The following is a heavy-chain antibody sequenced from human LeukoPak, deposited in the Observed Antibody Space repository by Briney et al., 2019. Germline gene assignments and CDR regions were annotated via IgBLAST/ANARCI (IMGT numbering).Heavy chain of an antibody. J-gene: IGHJ4*02. V-gene: IGHV3-30*02. CDR3: ARVDDIVVVPAANDY. CDR1: GFTFSSYG. D-gene: IGHD2-2*01. Sequence: PGGSLRLSCAASGFTFSSYGMHWVRQAPGKGLEWVAFIRYDGSNKYYADSVKGRFTISRDNAKNSLYLQTNSLRAEDTAVYYCARVDDIVVVPAANDYWGQGTLVTVSS. CDR2: IRYDGSNK.